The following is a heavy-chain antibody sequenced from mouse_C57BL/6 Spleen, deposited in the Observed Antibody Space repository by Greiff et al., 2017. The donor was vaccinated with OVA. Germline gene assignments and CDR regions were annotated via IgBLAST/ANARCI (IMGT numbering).Heavy chain of an antibody. CDR1: GFTFSSYA. Sequence: EVQVVESGGGLVKPGGSLKLSCAASGFTFSSYAMSWVRQTPEKRLEWVATISDGGSYTYYPDNVKGRFTISRDNAKNNLYLQMSHLKSEDTAMYYCARGGDPYAMDYWGQGTSVIVSS. CDR3: ARGGDPYAMDY. CDR2: ISDGGSYT. V-gene: IGHV5-4*01. J-gene: IGHJ4*01.